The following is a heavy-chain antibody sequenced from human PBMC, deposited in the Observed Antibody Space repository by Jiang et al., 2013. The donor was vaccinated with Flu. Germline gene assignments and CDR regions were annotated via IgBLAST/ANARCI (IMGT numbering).Heavy chain of an antibody. V-gene: IGHV3-49*04. Sequence: VQLLESGGGLVQPGRSLRLSCTASGFTFGDYAMSWVRQAPGKGLEWVGFIRSKAYGGTTEYAASVKGRFTISRDDSKSIAYLQMNSLKTEDTAVYYCTRDTSLYDFWSGYYLGMDVWGKGTTV. D-gene: IGHD3-3*01. CDR3: TRDTSLYDFWSGYYLGMDV. J-gene: IGHJ6*04. CDR2: IRSKAYGGTT. CDR1: GFTFGDYA.